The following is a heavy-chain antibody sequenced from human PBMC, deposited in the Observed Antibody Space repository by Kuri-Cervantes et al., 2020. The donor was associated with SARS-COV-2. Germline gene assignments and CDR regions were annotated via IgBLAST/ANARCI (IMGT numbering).Heavy chain of an antibody. J-gene: IGHJ4*02. CDR1: RGTLRSYV. CDR2: FIPVFGTT. D-gene: IGHD3-22*01. V-gene: IGHV1-69*06. CDR3: ARGCYYHSSGASYFDY. Sequence: SVKVSCKTTRGTLRSYVVSWIRQAPGQGLEWLGGFIPVFGTTNYAQKFQGRVTIIADTSTNTAYMELSSLNSEDTAIYFCARGCYYHSSGASYFDYWGQGTLVTVSS.